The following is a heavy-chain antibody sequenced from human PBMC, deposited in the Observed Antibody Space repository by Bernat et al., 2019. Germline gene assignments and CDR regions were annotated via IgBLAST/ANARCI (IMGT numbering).Heavy chain of an antibody. CDR2: INGGNGNT. V-gene: IGHV1-3*01. CDR1: GYTFTSYA. J-gene: IGHJ4*02. Sequence: QVQLVQSGAEVKKPGASVKVSCKASGYTFTSYAMHWVRQAPGQRLEWMGWINGGNGNTKYSQKFQGRVTITRDTSASTAYMELSSLRSEGTAVYYCARDESYLNYWGQGTLVTVSS. CDR3: ARDESYLNY.